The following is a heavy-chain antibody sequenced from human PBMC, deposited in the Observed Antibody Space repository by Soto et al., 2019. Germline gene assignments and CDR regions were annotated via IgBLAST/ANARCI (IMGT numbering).Heavy chain of an antibody. V-gene: IGHV3-30-3*01. CDR1: GFTFSSYA. J-gene: IGHJ4*02. CDR2: ISYDGSNK. D-gene: IGHD3-10*01. Sequence: QVQLVESGGGVVQPGRSLRLSCAPSGFTFSSYAMHWVRQAPGKGLEWVAVISYDGSNKYYADSVKGRFTISRDNSKNTLYLQMNSLRAEDTAVYYCAREGRNGVFDYWGQGTLVTVSS. CDR3: AREGRNGVFDY.